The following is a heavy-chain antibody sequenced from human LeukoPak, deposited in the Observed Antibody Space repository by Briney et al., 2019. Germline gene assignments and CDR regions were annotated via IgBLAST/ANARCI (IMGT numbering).Heavy chain of an antibody. V-gene: IGHV3-23*01. CDR2: ISAGGSTT. CDR1: GFTFSNYA. D-gene: IGHD4-23*01. CDR3: ARARSVGPPTGFDY. J-gene: IGHJ4*02. Sequence: PGGSLRLSCAASGFTFSNYAMSWVRQAPGKGLEWVSGISAGGSTTFYADSVRGRFTISRDNSKNTLFLQMNSLGAEDTAVFYCARARSVGPPTGFDYWGQGTLVTVSS.